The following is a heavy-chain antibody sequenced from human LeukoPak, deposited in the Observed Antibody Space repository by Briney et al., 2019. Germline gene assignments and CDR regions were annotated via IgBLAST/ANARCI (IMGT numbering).Heavy chain of an antibody. CDR3: TWIQKVAGGFDF. CDR1: GIKFSDAW. V-gene: IGHV3-15*01. D-gene: IGHD5-18*01. CDR2: IKSKGSGGTI. Sequence: GGSLRLSCAVPGIKFSDAWMSWVRQAPGKGPEWVGRIKSKGSGGTIDYIAPVEGRFTISRDDSKNMVYLQINSLKSEDTAVYYCTWIQKVAGGFDFWGHGTMVTVSS. J-gene: IGHJ3*01.